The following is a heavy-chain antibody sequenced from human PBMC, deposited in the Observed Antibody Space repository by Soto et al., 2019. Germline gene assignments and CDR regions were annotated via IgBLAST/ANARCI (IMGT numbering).Heavy chain of an antibody. CDR1: GYTFTSYG. V-gene: IGHV1-18*04. Sequence: GASLKVSCKASGYTFTSYGISWVRQAPGQGLEWMGWISAYNGNTNYAQKLQGRVTMTTDTSTSTAYMELRSLRSDDTAVYYCARGGTTAGRYYYYYYGMDVWGQGTTVTVSS. J-gene: IGHJ6*02. D-gene: IGHD1-7*01. CDR3: ARGGTTAGRYYYYYYGMDV. CDR2: ISAYNGNT.